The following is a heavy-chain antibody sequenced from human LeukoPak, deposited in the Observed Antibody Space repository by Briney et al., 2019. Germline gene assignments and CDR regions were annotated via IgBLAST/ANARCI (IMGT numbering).Heavy chain of an antibody. CDR2: IRSKANSYAT. J-gene: IGHJ6*03. D-gene: IGHD3-3*01. V-gene: IGHV3-73*01. CDR3: TREYDFWSGYRYYYYYYYMGV. Sequence: PGGSLRLSCAASGFTFSGSAMHWVRQASGKGLEWVGRIRSKANSYATAYAASVKGRFTISRDDSKNTAYLQMNSLKTEDTAVYYCTREYDFWSGYRYYYYYYYMGVWGKGTTVTVSS. CDR1: GFTFSGSA.